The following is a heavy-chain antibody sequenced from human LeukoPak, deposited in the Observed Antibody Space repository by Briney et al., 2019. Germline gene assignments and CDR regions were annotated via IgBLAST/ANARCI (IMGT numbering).Heavy chain of an antibody. V-gene: IGHV1-3*03. CDR3: ARGRGTIGSNRDFYFYYYMDI. CDR1: GYTFTNYA. D-gene: IGHD2-21*01. CDR2: INLVNGNI. Sequence: ASVKVSCKASGYTFTNYAMHWVRLAPGQRLQWMGWINLVNGNIKYSQYFEGRVTITRDTSASTVYMELSSLRPDDMAVYYCARGRGTIGSNRDFYFYYYMDIWGNGTTVTISS. J-gene: IGHJ6*03.